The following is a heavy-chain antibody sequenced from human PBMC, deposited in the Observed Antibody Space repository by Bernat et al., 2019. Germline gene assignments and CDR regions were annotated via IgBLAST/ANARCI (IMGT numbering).Heavy chain of an antibody. CDR3: ARDGLSYGSGYYSWVDY. J-gene: IGHJ4*02. CDR2: ISGSGGST. D-gene: IGHD3-22*01. CDR1: GFTFSSYA. Sequence: EVQLLESGGGLVQPGGSLGLSCAASGFTFSSYAMSWVRQAPGKGLEWVSAISGSGGSTYYADSVKGRFTISRDNSKNTLYLQMNSLRAEDTAVYYCARDGLSYGSGYYSWVDYWGQGTLVTVSS. V-gene: IGHV3-23*01.